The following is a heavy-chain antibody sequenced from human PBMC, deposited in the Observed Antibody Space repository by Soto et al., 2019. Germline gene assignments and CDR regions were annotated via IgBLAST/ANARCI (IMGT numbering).Heavy chain of an antibody. CDR2: ISAYNGNT. CDR3: ASFWGSGSYPEPYYYYYGMDV. J-gene: IGHJ6*02. Sequence: ASVKVSCKASGYTFTSYGISWVRQAPGQGLEWMGWISAYNGNTNYAQKLQGRVTMTTDTSTSTAYMELRSLRSDDTAMYYCASFWGSGSYPEPYYYYYGMDVWGQGTTVTVSS. D-gene: IGHD3-10*01. V-gene: IGHV1-18*04. CDR1: GYTFTSYG.